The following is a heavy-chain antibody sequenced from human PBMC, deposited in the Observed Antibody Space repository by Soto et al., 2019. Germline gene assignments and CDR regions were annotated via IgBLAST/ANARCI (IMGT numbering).Heavy chain of an antibody. CDR2: MSPKTANT. Sequence: ASVKVSCTGSGYTFTSYDINWVRQTAGQGLEWMGWMSPKTANTGYAQKFQGRVTMTRSTSISTAYMELSSLTSEDTAVYYCTGGPPNWGFDSWGQGTPVTVSS. CDR1: GYTFTSYD. V-gene: IGHV1-8*01. D-gene: IGHD7-27*01. CDR3: TGGPPNWGFDS. J-gene: IGHJ5*01.